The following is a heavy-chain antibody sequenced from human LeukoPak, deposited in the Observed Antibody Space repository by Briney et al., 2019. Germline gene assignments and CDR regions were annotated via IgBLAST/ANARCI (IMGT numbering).Heavy chain of an antibody. Sequence: GGSLRLSCAASGFTFGDHYMDWVRQAPGKGLEWVGRTRNKANSYTTYYAASIKGRFTISRDDSKNSLYLRMNSLKTEDTAVYYCARERSTTLDYWGQGILVTVSS. CDR3: ARERSTTLDY. J-gene: IGHJ4*02. D-gene: IGHD1-1*01. V-gene: IGHV3-72*01. CDR2: TRNKANSYTT. CDR1: GFTFGDHY.